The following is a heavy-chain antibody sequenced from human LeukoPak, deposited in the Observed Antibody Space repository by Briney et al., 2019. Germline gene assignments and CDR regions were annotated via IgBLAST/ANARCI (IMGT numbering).Heavy chain of an antibody. V-gene: IGHV3-74*01. CDR1: GFTFSSYW. CDR2: INSDGSST. D-gene: IGHD3-10*01. Sequence: RGSLRLSCAASGFTFSSYWMHSVRQVPGEGLVWVSRINSDGSSTSYADSVKGRFTISRDNAKNTLYVQMNSLRAEDTAVYYCSTGSGHAFDIWGRGTMVTVSS. J-gene: IGHJ3*02. CDR3: STGSGHAFDI.